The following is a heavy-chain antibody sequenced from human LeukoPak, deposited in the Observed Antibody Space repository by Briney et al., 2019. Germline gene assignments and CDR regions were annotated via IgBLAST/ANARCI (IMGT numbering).Heavy chain of an antibody. CDR3: AKWAYYDFWSGHYKSHFDS. CDR1: GFTFKNYA. J-gene: IGHJ4*02. V-gene: IGHV3-23*01. CDR2: IRDSGNGT. D-gene: IGHD3-3*01. Sequence: GGSLRLSCVVSGFTFKNYAMSCVRQAPGKGLECVSSIRDSGNGTDYADSVKGRFTVSRDNSKNTLYLHMNTLSAEDTAVYYCAKWAYYDFWSGHYKSHFDSWGQGTLVTVSP.